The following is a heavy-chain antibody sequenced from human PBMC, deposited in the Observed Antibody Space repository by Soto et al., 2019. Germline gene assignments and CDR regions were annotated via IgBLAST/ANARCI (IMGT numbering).Heavy chain of an antibody. V-gene: IGHV1-18*04. Sequence: QVQLVQSGAEVKKPGASVKVSCKASGYTFTIYGISWVRQAPGQGLEWMGWISGYNGNTDYAQNLQDRVTLTTDASTSSVYRELRSLRSDDTAVYYCARVDYYDSSGHYGYWGQGTLITVSS. J-gene: IGHJ4*02. D-gene: IGHD3-22*01. CDR3: ARVDYYDSSGHYGY. CDR2: ISGYNGNT. CDR1: GYTFTIYG.